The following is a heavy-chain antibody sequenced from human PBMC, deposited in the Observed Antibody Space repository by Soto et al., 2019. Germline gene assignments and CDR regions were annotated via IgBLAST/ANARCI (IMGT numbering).Heavy chain of an antibody. CDR3: ARDKEYYYDSSGYYGVYFQH. Sequence: QVQLVQSGAEVKKPGSSVKVSCKASGGTFSSYAISWVRQAPGQGLEWMGGIIPMFPTANYAQKFQGRVTITADASTSTAYMELSSLRSEDTAVYYCARDKEYYYDSSGYYGVYFQHWGQGTLVTVS. CDR2: IIPMFPTA. J-gene: IGHJ1*01. D-gene: IGHD3-22*01. CDR1: GGTFSSYA. V-gene: IGHV1-69*01.